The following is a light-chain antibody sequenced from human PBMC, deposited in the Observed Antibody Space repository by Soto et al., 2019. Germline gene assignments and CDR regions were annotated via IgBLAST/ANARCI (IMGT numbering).Light chain of an antibody. CDR2: DAS. J-gene: IGKJ5*01. Sequence: ESVLTRAPRIISLSPGETATLSCRASQSVSSYLAWYQQKPGQAPRILIYDASNRATGIPARCSGSGSGTDFTLTISSLEPEDLAVYYCQQRRNWHPITFGQGTRLEI. CDR3: QQRRNWHPIT. CDR1: QSVSSY. V-gene: IGKV3-11*01.